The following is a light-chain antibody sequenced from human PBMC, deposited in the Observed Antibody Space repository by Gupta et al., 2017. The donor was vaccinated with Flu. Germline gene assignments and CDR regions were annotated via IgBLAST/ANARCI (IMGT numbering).Light chain of an antibody. J-gene: IGKJ4*01. CDR2: DAS. Sequence: EIVLTQSPAALSLSPGERVTLSCRASQSVRDYLAWYHQRPGQSLRLLIYDASNRATDVPARFNDSGSETDFTLTISGLEPEDSGVYYCQQRNNWPLTFGGGTKVEIK. CDR1: QSVRDY. CDR3: QQRNNWPLT. V-gene: IGKV3-11*01.